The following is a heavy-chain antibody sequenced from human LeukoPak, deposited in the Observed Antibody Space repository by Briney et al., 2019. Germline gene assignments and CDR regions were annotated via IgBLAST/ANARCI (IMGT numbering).Heavy chain of an antibody. CDR2: IWYDGSNK. J-gene: IGHJ4*02. CDR3: ARDPEPQLPPYYFDY. Sequence: AGGSLRLSCAASGFTFSSYGMHWVRQAPGKGLEWVAVIWYDGSNKYYADSVKGRFTISRDNSKNTLYLQMNSLRAEDTAVYHCARDPEPQLPPYYFDYWGQGTLVTVSS. V-gene: IGHV3-33*01. D-gene: IGHD1-14*01. CDR1: GFTFSSYG.